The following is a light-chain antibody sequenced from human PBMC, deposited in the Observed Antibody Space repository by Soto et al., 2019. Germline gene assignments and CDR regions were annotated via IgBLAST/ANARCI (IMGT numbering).Light chain of an antibody. CDR2: AAS. CDR3: QQSFGPPYT. CDR1: QSITNY. J-gene: IGKJ2*01. V-gene: IGKV1-39*01. Sequence: DIQMTQSPSSLSASVGDRVTITCRASQSITNYLNWYQHKPGKAPNLLIYAASSLQSGAPSRFSGSGSGTDFTLTISSLQPEDVATYYCQQSFGPPYTFGQGTKLEIK.